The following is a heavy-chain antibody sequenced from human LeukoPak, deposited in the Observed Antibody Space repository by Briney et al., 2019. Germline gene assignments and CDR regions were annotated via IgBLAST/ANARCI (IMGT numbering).Heavy chain of an antibody. J-gene: IGHJ6*03. CDR3: AKERYDILTGYYPYYDYYYMDV. Sequence: SETLSLTCAVDGGSFSGYYWSWIRQPPGKGLEWIGEINHSGSTDYNPSLKSRVPISVDTSKNQFSLKLSTVTAADPARYYCAKERYDILTGYYPYYDYYYMDVWGKGTTVTISS. CDR1: GGSFSGYY. CDR2: INHSGST. D-gene: IGHD3-9*01. V-gene: IGHV4-34*01.